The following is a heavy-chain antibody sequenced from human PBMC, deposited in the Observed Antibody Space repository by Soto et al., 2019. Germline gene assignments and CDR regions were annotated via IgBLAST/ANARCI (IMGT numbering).Heavy chain of an antibody. CDR2: VYSTGTT. Sequence: QVLLRESGPGLVKPSETLALTCAVSGDSVSSSDFYWTWIRQPPGKPLEWIGYVYSTGTTNYNPSLRSRVTISLDKSKNQFSLELRSVGAADTAMYYCARAVVAGRVNDWGQGTLVTVSS. CDR1: GDSVSSSDFY. CDR3: ARAVVAGRVND. J-gene: IGHJ4*02. V-gene: IGHV4-61*08. D-gene: IGHD6-19*01.